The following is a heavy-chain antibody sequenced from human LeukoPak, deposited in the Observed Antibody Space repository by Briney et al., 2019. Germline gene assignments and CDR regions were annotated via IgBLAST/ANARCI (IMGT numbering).Heavy chain of an antibody. V-gene: IGHV4-34*01. D-gene: IGHD3-16*02. Sequence: PAETLSLTCAVYGGSFSGYYWSWIRQPPGKGLEWIGEINHSGSTNYNPSLKSRVTISVDTSKNQFSLKLSSVTAADTAVYYCAGRAITFGEVIVIWSAFDIWGQETIVPVSS. J-gene: IGHJ3*02. CDR3: AGRAITFGEVIVIWSAFDI. CDR2: INHSGST. CDR1: GGSFSGYY.